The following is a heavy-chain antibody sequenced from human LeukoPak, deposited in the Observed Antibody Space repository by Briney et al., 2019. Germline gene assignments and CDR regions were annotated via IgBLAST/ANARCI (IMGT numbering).Heavy chain of an antibody. V-gene: IGHV3-21*01. CDR2: ISSSSSYI. J-gene: IGHJ3*02. CDR1: GFTFSSYS. CDR3: ARGHYADAFDI. D-gene: IGHD3-16*01. Sequence: GGSLRLSCAASGFTFSSYSMNWVRQAPGKGLEWVLSISSSSSYIYYADSVKGRFTISRDNAKNSLYLQMNSLRAEDTAVYYCARGHYADAFDIWGQGTMVTVSS.